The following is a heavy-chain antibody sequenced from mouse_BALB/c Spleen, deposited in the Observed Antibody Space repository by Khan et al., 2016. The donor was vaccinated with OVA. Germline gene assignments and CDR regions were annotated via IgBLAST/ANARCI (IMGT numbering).Heavy chain of an antibody. V-gene: IGHV5-6*01. CDR1: GFTFSTYG. J-gene: IGHJ3*01. D-gene: IGHD1-1*01. CDR3: TRLAYYYDSGGFAY. CDR2: VSNGGSYT. Sequence: EVELVESGGDLVKPGGSLKLSCAASGFTFSTYGMSWVRQAPDKRLEWVATVSNGGSYTYYPDRVKGRFTISRDNAKNTLYLQISDLRSEETAMFYCTRLAYYYDSGGFAYWGQGTLVTVSA.